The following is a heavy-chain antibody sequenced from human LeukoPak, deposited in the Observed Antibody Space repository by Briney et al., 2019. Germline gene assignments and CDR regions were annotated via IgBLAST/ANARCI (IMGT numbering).Heavy chain of an antibody. CDR3: ARDLYYDSSGYVGY. V-gene: IGHV3-11*01. D-gene: IGHD3-22*01. J-gene: IGHJ4*02. CDR1: GFTFSDYY. CDR2: ISSSGSTI. Sequence: GGSLRLSCAASGFTFSDYYMSRIRQAPGKGLEWVSYISSSGSTIYYADSVKGRFTISRDNAKNSLYLQTNSLRAEDTAVYYCARDLYYDSSGYVGYWGQGTLVTVSS.